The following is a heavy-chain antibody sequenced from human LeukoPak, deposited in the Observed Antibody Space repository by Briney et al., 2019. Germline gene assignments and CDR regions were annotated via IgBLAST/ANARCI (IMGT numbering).Heavy chain of an antibody. J-gene: IGHJ4*02. V-gene: IGHV4-34*01. CDR2: INHSGST. Sequence: ETLSLTCAVYGGSFSGYYWSWIRQPPGKGLEWIGEINHSGSTNYNPSLKSRVTISVDTSKNQFSLKLSSVTAADTAVYYCARGGPPHLDYWGQGTLVTVSS. D-gene: IGHD3-3*02. CDR1: GGSFSGYY. CDR3: ARGGPPHLDY.